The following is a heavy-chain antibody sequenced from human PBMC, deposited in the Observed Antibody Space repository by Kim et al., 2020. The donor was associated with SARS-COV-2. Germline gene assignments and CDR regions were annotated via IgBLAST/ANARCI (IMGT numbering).Heavy chain of an antibody. CDR2: IYYSGST. D-gene: IGHD3-9*01. J-gene: IGHJ4*02. CDR3: AREMTGQIVDY. Sequence: SETLSLTCTVSGGSISSGGYYWSWIRQHPGKGLEWIGYIYYSGSTYYNPSLKSRVTISVDTSKNQFSLKLSSVTAADTAVYYCAREMTGQIVDYWGQGTLVTVSS. V-gene: IGHV4-31*03. CDR1: GGSISSGGYY.